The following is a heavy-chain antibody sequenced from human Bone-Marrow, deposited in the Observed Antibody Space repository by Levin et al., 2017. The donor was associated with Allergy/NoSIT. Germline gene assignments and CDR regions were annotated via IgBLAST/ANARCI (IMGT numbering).Heavy chain of an antibody. CDR1: GYTFTGYY. V-gene: IGHV1-2*02. J-gene: IGHJ4*02. D-gene: IGHD7-27*01. CDR2: INPNSGGT. CDR3: ARSSLKTGDLGTWTFVAPYFDY. Sequence: ASVKVSCKASGYTFTGYYMHWVRQAPGQGLEWMGWINPNSGGTNYAQKFQGRVTMTRDTSISTAYMELSRLRSDDTAVYYCARSSLKTGDLGTWTFVAPYFDYWGQGTLVTVSS.